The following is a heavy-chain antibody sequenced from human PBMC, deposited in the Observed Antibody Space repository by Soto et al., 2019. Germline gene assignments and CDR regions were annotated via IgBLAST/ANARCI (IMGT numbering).Heavy chain of an antibody. D-gene: IGHD3-10*01. CDR2: IRGSGGST. Sequence: PGGSLRLSRAASGFTFCSYAMSWGRQAPGKGLEGVSAIRGSGGSTYYADSVKGRFTISRDNSKNTLYLQMNSLRAEDTAVYYCAKPVWFGTYYYYGMDVWGQGTTVTVS. V-gene: IGHV3-23*01. CDR3: AKPVWFGTYYYYGMDV. J-gene: IGHJ6*02. CDR1: GFTFCSYA.